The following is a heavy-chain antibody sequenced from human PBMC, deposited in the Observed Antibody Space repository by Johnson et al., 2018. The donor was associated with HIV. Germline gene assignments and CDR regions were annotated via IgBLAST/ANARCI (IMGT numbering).Heavy chain of an antibody. J-gene: IGHJ3*02. V-gene: IGHV3-7*03. CDR1: GFTFSSYW. CDR2: IKHAGSEK. D-gene: IGHD5-24*01. Sequence: VQLVESGGGVVQPGRSVRLSCVVSGFTFSSYWMSWVRQAPGKGLEWVANIKHAGSEKHYVDAVKGRFTISRDNANNSLYLQMNSVRAEDTALYFCARVLNARPQWALDIWGQGTVVTVSS. CDR3: ARVLNARPQWALDI.